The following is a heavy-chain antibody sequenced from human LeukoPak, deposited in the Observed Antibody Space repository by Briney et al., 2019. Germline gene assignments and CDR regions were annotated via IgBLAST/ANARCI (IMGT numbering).Heavy chain of an antibody. Sequence: GGSLRLSCAASGFTFSSYGMHWVRQAPGKGLEWVAVISYDGFNKFYADSVKGRFTISRDNSKNTLYLQMNSLRAEDTAVYYCAKDLERLIVGWYLDYWGQGTLVTVSS. CDR2: ISYDGFNK. CDR3: AKDLERLIVGWYLDY. V-gene: IGHV3-30*18. CDR1: GFTFSSYG. D-gene: IGHD2-15*01. J-gene: IGHJ4*02.